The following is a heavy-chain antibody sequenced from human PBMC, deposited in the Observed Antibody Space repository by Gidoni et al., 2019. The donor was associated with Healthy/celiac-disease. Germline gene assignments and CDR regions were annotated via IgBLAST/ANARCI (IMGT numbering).Heavy chain of an antibody. CDR1: GFPFSSYA. CDR2: ISGSGGST. Sequence: EVQLLESGGGLVQPGGSLRLSCAAFGFPFSSYAMSWVRQAPGKGLEWVSAISGSGGSTYYADSVKGRFTISRDNSKNTLYLQMNSLRAEDTAVYYCAKDGIPNYYDILTGPWYFDLWGRGTLVTVSS. CDR3: AKDGIPNYYDILTGPWYFDL. D-gene: IGHD3-9*01. J-gene: IGHJ2*01. V-gene: IGHV3-23*01.